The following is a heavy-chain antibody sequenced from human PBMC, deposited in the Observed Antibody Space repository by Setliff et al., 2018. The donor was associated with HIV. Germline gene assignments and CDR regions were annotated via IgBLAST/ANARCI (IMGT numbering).Heavy chain of an antibody. CDR3: ARATIAAAGNHYYYYMDV. CDR2: INTKAGNP. Sequence: ASVKVSCKASGYTFTSYTMNWVRQAPGQGLEWMGWINTKAGNPTYAQGFTGRFVFSLDTSVSTAYLQISSLKADDTAVYYCARATIAAAGNHYYYYMDVWGKGTTVTVSS. CDR1: GYTFTSYT. D-gene: IGHD6-13*01. V-gene: IGHV7-4-1*02. J-gene: IGHJ6*03.